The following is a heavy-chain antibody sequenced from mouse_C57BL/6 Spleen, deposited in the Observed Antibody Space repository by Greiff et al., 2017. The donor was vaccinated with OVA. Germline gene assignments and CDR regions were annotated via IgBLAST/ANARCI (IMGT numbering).Heavy chain of an antibody. CDR3: TTYGSSWYYFDY. Sequence: QVQLQQSGAELVRPGASVTLSCKASGYTFTDYEMHWVKQTPVHGLEWIGAIDPETGGTAYNQKFKGKAILTADKSSSTAYMELRSLTSEDSAVYYCTTYGSSWYYFDYWGQGTTLTVSS. CDR2: IDPETGGT. D-gene: IGHD1-1*01. CDR1: GYTFTDYE. V-gene: IGHV1-15*01. J-gene: IGHJ2*01.